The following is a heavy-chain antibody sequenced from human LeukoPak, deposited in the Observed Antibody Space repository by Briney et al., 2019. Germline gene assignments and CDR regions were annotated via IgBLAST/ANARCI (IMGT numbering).Heavy chain of an antibody. V-gene: IGHV4-59*01. J-gene: IGHJ6*04. D-gene: IGHD3-10*01. CDR2: ICYSGST. CDR1: GGSISSYY. Sequence: SETLSLTCTVSGGSISSYYWSWIRQPPGKGLEWIGYICYSGSTNYNPSLKSRVTISVDTSKNQFSLKLSSVTAADTAVYYCAREALVRDSGMDVWGKGTTVTVSS. CDR3: AREALVRDSGMDV.